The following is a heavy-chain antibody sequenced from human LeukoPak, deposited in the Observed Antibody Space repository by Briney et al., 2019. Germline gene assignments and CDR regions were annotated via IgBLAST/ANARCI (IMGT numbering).Heavy chain of an antibody. D-gene: IGHD6-13*01. CDR2: ISGSGGST. CDR1: GFTFSSYA. J-gene: IGHJ4*02. V-gene: IGHV3-23*01. CDR3: ASRPRDAAALDY. Sequence: GGSLRLSCAASGFTFSSYAMSWVRQAPGKGLEWVSAISGSGGSTYHADSVKGRFTISRDNSKNTLYLQMNSLRAEDTAVYYCASRPRDAAALDYWGQGTLVTVSS.